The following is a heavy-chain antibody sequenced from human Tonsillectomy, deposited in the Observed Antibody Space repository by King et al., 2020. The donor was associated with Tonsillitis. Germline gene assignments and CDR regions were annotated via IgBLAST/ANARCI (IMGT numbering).Heavy chain of an antibody. V-gene: IGHV1-8*02. CDR1: GYTFTTYD. CDR3: ARFYSNYYYYYGMDV. D-gene: IGHD2-21*01. J-gene: IGHJ6*02. CDR2: MNPNSGNT. Sequence: QLVQSGAEEKKPGASVKVSCKASGYTFTTYDINWVRQATGQGLVWMGWMNPNSGNTGYAQKFQGRVTMTRNTSISTAYMELSSLRSEDTAVYYCARFYSNYYYYYGMDVWGQGTTVTVSS.